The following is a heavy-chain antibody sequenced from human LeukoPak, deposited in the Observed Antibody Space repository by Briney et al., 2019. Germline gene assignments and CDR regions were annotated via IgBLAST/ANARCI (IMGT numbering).Heavy chain of an antibody. CDR2: MSYDGSNK. V-gene: IGHV3-30-3*01. J-gene: IGHJ4*02. CDR3: ARAMDFWSGYSDY. Sequence: GGSLRLSCAASGFTFSSYAMYWVRQAPGKGLEWVALMSYDGSNKYYADSVKGRFTISRDNSKNTLYLQMNSLRAEDTAVYHCARAMDFWSGYSDYWGQGTLVTVSS. CDR1: GFTFSSYA. D-gene: IGHD3-3*01.